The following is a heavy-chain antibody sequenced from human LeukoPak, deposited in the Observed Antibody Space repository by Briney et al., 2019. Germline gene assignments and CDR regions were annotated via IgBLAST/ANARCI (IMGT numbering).Heavy chain of an antibody. D-gene: IGHD1-26*01. CDR2: ISYDGVYK. J-gene: IGHJ4*02. V-gene: IGHV3-30-3*01. CDR3: AKDASYSGTYYYFDY. CDR1: GFTLSNFA. Sequence: GGSLRLSCAASGFTLSNFAMHWVRQAPGRGLEWVAAISYDGVYKYYEDSVKGRFTISRDNSKNTLYLQMNSLRAEDTAVYYCAKDASYSGTYYYFDYWGQGTLVTVSS.